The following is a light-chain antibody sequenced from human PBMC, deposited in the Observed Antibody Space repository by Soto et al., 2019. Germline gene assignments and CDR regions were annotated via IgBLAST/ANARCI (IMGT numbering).Light chain of an antibody. V-gene: IGKV3-15*01. CDR3: QQYNKWHPT. J-gene: IGKJ1*01. Sequence: EIVMTQSPATLSVSPGEGATLSCRANQSVSSNLAWYQQKPGQAPRLLIYGASTRATGIPDRFSGSGSGTEFTLTISSLQSEDFAVYCCQQYNKWHPTFGLGTKVEIK. CDR1: QSVSSN. CDR2: GAS.